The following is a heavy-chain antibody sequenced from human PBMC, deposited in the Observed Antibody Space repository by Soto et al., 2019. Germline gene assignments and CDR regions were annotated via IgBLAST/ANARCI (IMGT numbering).Heavy chain of an antibody. J-gene: IGHJ3*02. CDR1: GFTFGDYA. CDR3: TRGLTIFGVVATDAFDI. Sequence: GGSLRLSCTASGFTFGDYAMSWFRQAPGKGLEWVGFIRSKAYGGTTEYAASVKGRFTISRDDSKSIAYLQMNSLKTEDTAVYYCTRGLTIFGVVATDAFDIWGQGTMVTVSS. D-gene: IGHD3-3*01. CDR2: IRSKAYGGTT. V-gene: IGHV3-49*03.